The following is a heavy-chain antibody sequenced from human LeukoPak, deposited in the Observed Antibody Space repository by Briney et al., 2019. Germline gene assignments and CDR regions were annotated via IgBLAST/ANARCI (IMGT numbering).Heavy chain of an antibody. J-gene: IGHJ4*02. CDR3: ARGVMVRGVITEYYFDY. V-gene: IGHV1-8*03. D-gene: IGHD3-10*01. CDR1: GYTFTSYD. Sequence: VASVKVSCKASGYTFTSYDINWVRQATGQGLEWMAWMNPNSGQTGYAQMFQGRVTLTRDTSISTAYMELSSLTSDDTAVYYCARGVMVRGVITEYYFDYWGQGTLVTVSS. CDR2: MNPNSGQT.